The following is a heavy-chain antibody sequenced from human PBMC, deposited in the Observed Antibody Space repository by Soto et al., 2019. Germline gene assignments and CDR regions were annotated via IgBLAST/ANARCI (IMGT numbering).Heavy chain of an antibody. CDR2: ISAYNGNT. J-gene: IGHJ4*02. Sequence: ASVKVSCKASGYTFTSYGISWVRQAPGRGLEWMGWISAYNGNTNYAQKLQGRVTMTTDTSTGTAYMELRSLRSDDTAVYYCARVQDFWSGYYYYFDYWGQGTLVTVSS. CDR1: GYTFTSYG. CDR3: ARVQDFWSGYYYYFDY. V-gene: IGHV1-18*04. D-gene: IGHD3-3*01.